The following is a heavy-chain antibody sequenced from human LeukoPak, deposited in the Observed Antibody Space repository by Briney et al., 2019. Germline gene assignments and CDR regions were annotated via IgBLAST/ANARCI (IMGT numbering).Heavy chain of an antibody. CDR1: GGSITSGSLY. V-gene: IGHV4-39*01. CDR2: IYRNGHT. J-gene: IGHJ6*03. Sequence: SETLSLTCTVSGGSITSGSLYCGWIRQPPGKGLEWIGNIYRNGHTNYNPSLKSRLTISVDTSKNQFSLKLSSVTAADTAVYYCARGAKKPYKQWLPPYCYYYYMDVWGKGITVTVSS. D-gene: IGHD6-19*01. CDR3: ARGAKKPYKQWLPPYCYYYYMDV.